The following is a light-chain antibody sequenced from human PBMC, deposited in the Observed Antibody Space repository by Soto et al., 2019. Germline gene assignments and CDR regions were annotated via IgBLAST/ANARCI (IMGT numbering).Light chain of an antibody. CDR3: QQYRGT. J-gene: IGKJ1*01. CDR2: DAS. V-gene: IGKV1-5*01. CDR1: QSISSW. Sequence: DIQMTQSPSTLSASVGDRVTITCRASQSISSWLAWYQQKPGKAPKLLICDASSLESGVPSRFSGSGSGTEFTLTISSLQPDDFATYYCQQYRGTFGLGTKVDIK.